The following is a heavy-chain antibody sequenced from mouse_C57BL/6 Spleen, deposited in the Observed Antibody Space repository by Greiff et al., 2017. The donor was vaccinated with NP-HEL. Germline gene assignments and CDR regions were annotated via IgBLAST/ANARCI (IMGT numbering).Heavy chain of an antibody. V-gene: IGHV14-1*01. J-gene: IGHJ1*03. D-gene: IGHD1-1*01. CDR3: TRAYYYGSSYWYFDV. Sequence: VQLQQSGAELVRPGASVKLSCTASGFNIKDYYMHWVKQRPEQGLEWIGRIDPEDGDTEYAPKFQGKATMTADTSSNTAYLQLSSLTSEDTAVYYCTRAYYYGSSYWYFDVWGTGTTVTVSS. CDR1: GFNIKDYY. CDR2: IDPEDGDT.